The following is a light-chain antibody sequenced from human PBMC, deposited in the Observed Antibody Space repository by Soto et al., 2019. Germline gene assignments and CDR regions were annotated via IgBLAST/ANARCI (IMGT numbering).Light chain of an antibody. V-gene: IGKV3-11*01. CDR2: DAS. CDR3: QQRSSWPRT. Sequence: EIVLTQSPATLSLSPGERATLSCRASQSVSSYLAWYHQKPGQAPRLLIYDASSRATGIPARFSGSGSGTDFTLTISSLEPEDFAVYYCQQRSSWPRTFGQGTKVEIK. CDR1: QSVSSY. J-gene: IGKJ1*01.